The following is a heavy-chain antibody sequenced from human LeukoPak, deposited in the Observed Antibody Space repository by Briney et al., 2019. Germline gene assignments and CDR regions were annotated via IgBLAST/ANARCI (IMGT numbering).Heavy chain of an antibody. Sequence: GGSLRLSCAASGFTFSTYGMHWVRHAPGEGLGCVAFIWYDGSNKHYAQSVKGRFTISRDNSKNTLYLQTNSLRAEDTAVYYCAKDPSGALGFWGQGTLVTVSS. D-gene: IGHD7-27*01. V-gene: IGHV3-30*02. CDR1: GFTFSTYG. J-gene: IGHJ4*02. CDR3: AKDPSGALGF. CDR2: IWYDGSNK.